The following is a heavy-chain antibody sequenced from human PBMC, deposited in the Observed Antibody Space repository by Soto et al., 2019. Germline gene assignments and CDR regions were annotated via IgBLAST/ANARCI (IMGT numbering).Heavy chain of an antibody. CDR2: IIPIFGTA. D-gene: IGHD2-15*01. CDR3: ARVGTDCSGGSCYA. J-gene: IGHJ1*01. Sequence: QVQLVQSGSEVKKPGSSVKVSSKASGGTFSSYAISWVREAPGQGLEWMGGIIPIFGTANYAQKFQGRVTITADESTSTAYMELSSLRSEDTAVYYCARVGTDCSGGSCYAWGQGTLVTVSS. V-gene: IGHV1-69*12. CDR1: GGTFSSYA.